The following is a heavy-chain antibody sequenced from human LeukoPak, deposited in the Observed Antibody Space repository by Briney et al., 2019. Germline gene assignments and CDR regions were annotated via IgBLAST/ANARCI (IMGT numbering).Heavy chain of an antibody. CDR2: IYYSGST. CDR1: GGSISSGGYY. V-gene: IGHV4-31*03. CDR3: AREGSPDAFDI. Sequence: SETLSLTCTVSGGSISSGGYYWSWIRQHPGKGLEWIGYIYYSGSTYYNPSLKSRVTISVDTSKNQFSLKLSSVTAADTAVYYCAREGSPDAFDIWGQGTMVAVSS. J-gene: IGHJ3*02.